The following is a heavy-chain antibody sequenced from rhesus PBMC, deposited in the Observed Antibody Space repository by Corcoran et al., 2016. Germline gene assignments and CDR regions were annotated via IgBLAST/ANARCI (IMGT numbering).Heavy chain of an antibody. CDR2: INSGGGST. CDR3: AKSNWGDYYIDY. CDR1: GVTFSSYW. Sequence: EVQLVESGGGLAKPGGSLRLSCAASGVTFSSYWTNWVRQMQGKGLEWISAINSGGGSTYYADSVKGRFTISRDNSKNTLSLQMNSLRAEDTAVYYCAKSNWGDYYIDYWGQGVLVTVSS. V-gene: IGHV3S42*01. J-gene: IGHJ4*01. D-gene: IGHD3-34*01.